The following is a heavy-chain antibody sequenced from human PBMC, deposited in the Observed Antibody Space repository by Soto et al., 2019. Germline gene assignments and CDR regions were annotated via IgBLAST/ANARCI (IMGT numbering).Heavy chain of an antibody. CDR1: GFTFSSYG. D-gene: IGHD1-7*01. J-gene: IGHJ4*02. CDR2: ILSDGNNK. V-gene: IGHV3-30*18. Sequence: QVQLVESVGAVVQPGRSLRLSCAASGFTFSSYGMHWVRQAPGKGLEWVAVILSDGNNKFYADSVKGRFTISRDNSKNTLYLQMDSLRVEDTAVYYCAKGRGNYWAIDSWGQGTLVTVSS. CDR3: AKGRGNYWAIDS.